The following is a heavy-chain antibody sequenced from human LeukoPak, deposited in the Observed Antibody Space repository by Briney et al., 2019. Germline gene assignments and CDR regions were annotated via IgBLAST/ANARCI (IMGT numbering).Heavy chain of an antibody. J-gene: IGHJ4*02. D-gene: IGHD3-22*01. Sequence: GTSLRLSCAASGFTFSNYGMHWVRQAPGKGLEWVAGIWYDGNYKYYADSVKGRFTISRDNSKNTLFLQMDSLRAEDTAVYYCARNYYDSSGHQEATFNYWGQGTLVTVSS. CDR3: ARNYYDSSGHQEATFNY. V-gene: IGHV3-33*01. CDR2: IWYDGNYK. CDR1: GFTFSNYG.